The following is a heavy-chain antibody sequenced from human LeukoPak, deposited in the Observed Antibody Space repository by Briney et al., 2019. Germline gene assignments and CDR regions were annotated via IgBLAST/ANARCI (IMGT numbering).Heavy chain of an antibody. J-gene: IGHJ3*02. Sequence: GGSLRLSCAASGFTFSNYGMHWVRQAPGKGLEWVSAISGSGGSTYYADSVKGRFTISRDNSKNTLYLQMNSLRAEDTAVYYCAKIDIAVAVAAFDIWGQGTMVTVSS. D-gene: IGHD6-19*01. CDR2: ISGSGGST. CDR1: GFTFSNYG. CDR3: AKIDIAVAVAAFDI. V-gene: IGHV3-23*01.